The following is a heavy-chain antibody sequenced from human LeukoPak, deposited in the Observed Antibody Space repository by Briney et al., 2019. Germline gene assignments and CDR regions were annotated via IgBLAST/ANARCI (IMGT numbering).Heavy chain of an antibody. CDR1: GGSISSGGYY. Sequence: SQTLSLTCTVSGGSISSGGYYWSWIRQHPGKGLEWIGYIYYSGSTYYNPSLKSRVTMSVDTSKNQFFLKLNSVTAADTAVYYCARGRPYSGGYHLDYWGQGTLVTVSA. CDR3: ARGRPYSGGYHLDY. V-gene: IGHV4-31*03. J-gene: IGHJ4*02. CDR2: IYYSGST. D-gene: IGHD1-26*01.